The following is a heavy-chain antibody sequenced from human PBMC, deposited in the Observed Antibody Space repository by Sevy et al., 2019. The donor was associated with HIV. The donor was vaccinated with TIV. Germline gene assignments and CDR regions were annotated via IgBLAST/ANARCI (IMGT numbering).Heavy chain of an antibody. CDR3: AKDSSYYYYDSSGGDY. D-gene: IGHD3-22*01. Sequence: GSLRLSCAASGFTFSSYGMHWVRQAPGKGLEWVAFIRYDGSNKYYADSVKGRFTISRDNSKNTLYLQMNSLRAEDTAVYYCAKDSSYYYYDSSGGDYWGQGTLVTVSS. CDR1: GFTFSSYG. J-gene: IGHJ4*02. V-gene: IGHV3-30*02. CDR2: IRYDGSNK.